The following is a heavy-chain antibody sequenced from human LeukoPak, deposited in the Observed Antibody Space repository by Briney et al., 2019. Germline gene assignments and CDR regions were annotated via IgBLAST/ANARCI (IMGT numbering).Heavy chain of an antibody. CDR2: IYHSGST. D-gene: IGHD3-22*01. V-gene: IGHV4-38-2*01. CDR1: GYSISSGYY. J-gene: IGHJ4*02. CDR3: VLRPYYYDSSGYSHFDY. Sequence: PSETQSLTCAVSGYSISSGYYWGWIRQPPGKGLEWIGSIYHSGSTYYNPSLKSRVTISVDTSKNQFSLKLSSVTAADTAVYYCVLRPYYYDSSGYSHFDYWGQGTLVTVSS.